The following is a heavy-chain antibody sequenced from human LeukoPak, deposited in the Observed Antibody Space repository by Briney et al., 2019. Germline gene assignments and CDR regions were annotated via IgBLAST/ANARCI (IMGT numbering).Heavy chain of an antibody. V-gene: IGHV3-74*01. D-gene: IGHD3-22*01. CDR2: IFRDGRST. Sequence: GGSLRLSCVGSGFTFSRYGMHWVRQIPGKGLVWVSRIFRDGRSTDYADAVKGRFTISRDNSKNTLDLHMNSLRAEDTAVYYCAKDPTHYRVWDYYETIGLSYWGQGTLVTVSS. J-gene: IGHJ4*02. CDR3: AKDPTHYRVWDYYETIGLSY. CDR1: GFTFSRYG.